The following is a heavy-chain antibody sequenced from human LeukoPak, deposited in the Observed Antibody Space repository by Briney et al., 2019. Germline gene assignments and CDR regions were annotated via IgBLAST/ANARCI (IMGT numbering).Heavy chain of an antibody. CDR2: ISNSGGST. CDR1: GFTFSTYA. V-gene: IGHV3-23*01. D-gene: IGHD3-10*01. Sequence: GGSLRLSCAASGFTFSTYAMSWVRQAPGKGLEWVSVISNSGGSTDYADSVKGRFTISRDNSKNTLHLQMNSLRAEDTAVYYCAKVRFGVMGRYYLDYWGQGTLVTVSS. CDR3: AKVRFGVMGRYYLDY. J-gene: IGHJ4*02.